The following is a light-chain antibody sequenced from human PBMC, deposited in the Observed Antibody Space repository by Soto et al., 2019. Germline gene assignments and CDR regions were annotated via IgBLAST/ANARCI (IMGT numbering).Light chain of an antibody. CDR1: QSVFSW. V-gene: IGKV1-5*01. J-gene: IGKJ1*01. Sequence: DIQMTQSPSTLSASVGDRVNITCRASQSVFSWLAWYQQKTGQAPKLLIYDASTLEGGVPSRFSGSGSGTEFTLTIGGLQPDDFATYHCQQYTSFSWSFGQGTKVEVK. CDR3: QQYTSFSWS. CDR2: DAS.